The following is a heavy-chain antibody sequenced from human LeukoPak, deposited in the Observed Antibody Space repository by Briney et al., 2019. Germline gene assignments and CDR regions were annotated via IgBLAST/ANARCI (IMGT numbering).Heavy chain of an antibody. CDR3: AKTRGDSSGSYPQWFSTEYYYYGMDV. D-gene: IGHD3-22*01. Sequence: PRASVKVSCKASGYTFTSYGISWVRQAPGQGLEWMGWISAYNGNTNYAQKLQGRVTMTTDTSTSTAYMELRSLRSDDTAVYYCAKTRGDSSGSYPQWFSTEYYYYGMDVWGQGTTVTVSS. CDR1: GYTFTSYG. CDR2: ISAYNGNT. J-gene: IGHJ6*02. V-gene: IGHV1-18*01.